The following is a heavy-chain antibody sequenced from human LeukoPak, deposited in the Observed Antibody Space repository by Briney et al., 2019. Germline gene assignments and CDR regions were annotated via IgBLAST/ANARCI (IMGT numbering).Heavy chain of an antibody. CDR2: ISYTGST. CDR1: GGSIGGDH. CDR3: ARAVTGTSLVDF. J-gene: IGHJ4*02. D-gene: IGHD6-19*01. Sequence: PSETLSLTCTISGGSIGGDHWSWIRQAPGEGLEWIGYISYTGSTSYNPSLGSRVTISLNTPENQFSLRLTSVTAADTAVYYCARAVTGTSLVDFWGQGTLVAVSS. V-gene: IGHV4-59*08.